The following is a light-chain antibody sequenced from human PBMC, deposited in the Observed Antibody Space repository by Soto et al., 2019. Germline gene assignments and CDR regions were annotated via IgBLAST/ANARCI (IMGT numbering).Light chain of an antibody. CDR1: SSNIGAGYE. Sequence: QSVLTQPPSVSGAPGQRVTISCTGSSSNIGAGYEVHWYQQLPGTAPKLLIYGNGNRPSGVPDRFSGSKSGTSASLAITGLQAEDEADYYCQSYDSRMSGYVFGTGTKVTVL. CDR3: QSYDSRMSGYV. J-gene: IGLJ1*01. CDR2: GNG. V-gene: IGLV1-40*01.